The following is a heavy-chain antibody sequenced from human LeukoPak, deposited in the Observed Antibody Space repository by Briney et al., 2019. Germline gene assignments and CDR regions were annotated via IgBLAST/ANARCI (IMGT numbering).Heavy chain of an antibody. Sequence: SETLSPTCTVSGGSISSYYWSWIRQPPGKGLEWIGYIYYSGSTNYNPSLKSRVTISVDTSKNQFSLKLSSVTAADTAVYYCARAAWGNSYGPFDYWGQGTLVTVSS. V-gene: IGHV4-59*01. J-gene: IGHJ4*02. CDR1: GGSISSYY. CDR2: IYYSGST. D-gene: IGHD5-18*01. CDR3: ARAAWGNSYGPFDY.